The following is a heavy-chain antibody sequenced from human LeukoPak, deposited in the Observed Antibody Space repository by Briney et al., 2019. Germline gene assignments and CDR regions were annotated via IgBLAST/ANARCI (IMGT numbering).Heavy chain of an antibody. CDR3: ARGPISYSTGWYVNY. D-gene: IGHD6-19*01. V-gene: IGHV4-34*01. Sequence: SETLSLTCVVYGGSFSGYDWSWMRQPPGRGVEWIGEINHSGSTNYNPSLKSRVTISVDTSKNQFSLKLTSVTAADTAVYYCARGPISYSTGWYVNYWGQGTLVTVSS. J-gene: IGHJ4*02. CDR1: GGSFSGYD. CDR2: INHSGST.